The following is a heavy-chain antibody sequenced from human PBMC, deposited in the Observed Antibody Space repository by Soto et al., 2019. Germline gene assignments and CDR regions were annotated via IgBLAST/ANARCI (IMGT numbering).Heavy chain of an antibody. CDR1: GFSLSTSGVG. V-gene: IGHV2-5*02. CDR2: IYWDDDK. CDR3: AHSRCGGDCLQSYSSHYYYGMDV. D-gene: IGHD2-21*02. Sequence: QITLKESGPTLVKPTQTLTLTCTFSGFSLSTSGVGVGWIRQPPGKALERLALIYWDDDKRYSPSLKSRLTLTKDTSKNHVVLTMTNMDPVDTATYYCAHSRCGGDCLQSYSSHYYYGMDVWGQGTTVTVSS. J-gene: IGHJ6*02.